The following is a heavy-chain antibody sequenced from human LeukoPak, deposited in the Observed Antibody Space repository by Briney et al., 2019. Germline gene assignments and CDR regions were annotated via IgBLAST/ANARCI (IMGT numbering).Heavy chain of an antibody. CDR2: ISSSSSTI. V-gene: IGHV3-48*01. CDR1: GFTFSSYS. Sequence: GGSLRLSCAASGFTFSSYSMNWVRQAPGKGLEWVSYISSSSSTIYYADSAKGRFTISRDNAKNSLYLQMNSLRAEDTAVYYCAREDSSSWTRFDYWGQGTLVTVSS. D-gene: IGHD6-13*01. CDR3: AREDSSSWTRFDY. J-gene: IGHJ4*02.